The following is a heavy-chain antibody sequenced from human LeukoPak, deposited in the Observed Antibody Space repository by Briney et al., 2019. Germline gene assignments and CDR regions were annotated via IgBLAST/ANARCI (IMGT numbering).Heavy chain of an antibody. J-gene: IGHJ4*02. CDR1: GGPISIYY. D-gene: IGHD3-10*01. CDR3: ARDRELGY. Sequence: PSETLSLTCTVSGGPISIYYWSWIRQPPGKGLEWIGYIYNSGSTNYNPSLKSRVTISVDTSKNQFSLRLNSVTAADTAVYYCARDRELGYWGQGTLVTVSS. CDR2: IYNSGST. V-gene: IGHV4-59*01.